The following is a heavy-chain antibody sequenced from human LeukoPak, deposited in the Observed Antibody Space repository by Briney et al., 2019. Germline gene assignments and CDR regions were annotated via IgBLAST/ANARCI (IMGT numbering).Heavy chain of an antibody. CDR2: IFYSGCN. D-gene: IGHD7-27*01. CDR3: ARQPPGADVAFDI. CDR1: GGSISTYY. V-gene: IGHV4-59*01. J-gene: IGHJ3*02. Sequence: LGTLSLTCTVSGGSISTYYWNWIRQPPGKGLEWIGCIFYSGCNIYNPSLKSRVAIAVDTSKNQFSLKLSSVTAADTAVYYCARQPPGADVAFDIWAQGTMVTV.